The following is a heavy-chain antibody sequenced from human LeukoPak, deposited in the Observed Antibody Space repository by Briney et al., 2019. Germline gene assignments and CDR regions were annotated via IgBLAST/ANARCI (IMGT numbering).Heavy chain of an antibody. J-gene: IGHJ5*02. CDR3: ASKFLYYYDSSGYWDWFDP. V-gene: IGHV1-69*05. D-gene: IGHD3-22*01. CDR1: GGTFSSYA. Sequence: SVKVSCKASGGTFSSYAISWVRQAPGQGLEWMGGIIPIFGTANCAQKFQGRVTITTDESTSTAYMELSSLRSEDTAVYYCASKFLYYYDSSGYWDWFDPWGQGTLVTVSS. CDR2: IIPIFGTA.